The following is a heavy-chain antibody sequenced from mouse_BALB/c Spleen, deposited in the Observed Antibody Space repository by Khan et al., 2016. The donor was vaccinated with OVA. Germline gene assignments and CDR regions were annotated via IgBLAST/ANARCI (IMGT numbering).Heavy chain of an antibody. CDR3: ARDCWYTY. V-gene: IGHV5-6-5*01. CDR1: GFTFSNYA. J-gene: IGHJ3*01. CDR2: ISSGGNT. Sequence: EVELVESGGGLVQPGGSLKLSCEGSGFTFSNYAMSWVRQTPERRLEWVASISSGGNTYYSVSVKGRFTISRDNARNFLYLQLSSLRCEDAAMYYCARDCWYTYWGQGTLVTVSA.